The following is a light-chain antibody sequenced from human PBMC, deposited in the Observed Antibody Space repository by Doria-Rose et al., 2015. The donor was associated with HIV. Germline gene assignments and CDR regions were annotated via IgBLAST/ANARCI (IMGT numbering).Light chain of an antibody. Sequence: TQSPGTLSLSPGERATLSCRASQSFSSTYLAWDQQKPGQAPSLLIYDGSTRDTVIPDRFSASGSETDFTLTINRLEPEDFALYYCHQYGTSWTFGQGTKVEI. J-gene: IGKJ1*01. V-gene: IGKV3-20*01. CDR2: DGS. CDR1: QSFSSTY. CDR3: HQYGTSWT.